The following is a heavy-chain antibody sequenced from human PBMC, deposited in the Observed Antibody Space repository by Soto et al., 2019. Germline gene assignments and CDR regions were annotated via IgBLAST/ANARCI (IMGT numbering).Heavy chain of an antibody. CDR1: GGSISSYY. Sequence: SETLSLTCTVSGGSISSYYWSWIRQPPGKGLEWIGYIYYSGSTNYNPSHKSRVTISVDTSKNQFSLQLSSVTAADTAVYYCARVSRSGYDSSGYYYTGAFDIRGQGTMVTVSS. CDR2: IYYSGST. CDR3: ARVSRSGYDSSGYYYTGAFDI. D-gene: IGHD3-22*01. J-gene: IGHJ3*02. V-gene: IGHV4-59*01.